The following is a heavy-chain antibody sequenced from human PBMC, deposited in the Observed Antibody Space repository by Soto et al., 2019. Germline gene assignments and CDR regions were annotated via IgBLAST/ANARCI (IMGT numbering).Heavy chain of an antibody. CDR2: ISYDGSSK. CDR3: AKGSPSSYDLIEH. Sequence: QVQLVESGGGVVQPGWSLRLSCEGSGFTFDWFGMHWVRQAPGKGLEWVAVISYDGSSKYYADSVEGRFTISRDNSRNTVYLQMNSLRTEDTAVYFCAKGSPSSYDLIEHWGQGTLVAVSS. V-gene: IGHV3-30*18. CDR1: GFTFDWFG. D-gene: IGHD3-16*01. J-gene: IGHJ4*02.